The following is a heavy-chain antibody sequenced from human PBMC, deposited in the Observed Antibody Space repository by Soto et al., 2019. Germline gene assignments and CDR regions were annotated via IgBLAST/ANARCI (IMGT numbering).Heavy chain of an antibody. CDR1: GFTFSSFW. Sequence: EVQLVESGGGLVQLGGSRRLSCAASGFTFSSFWMTWVRQAPGKGLEWVANIKQDGSEKDYVDSVKGRFTISRDNARNSLFLEMKSLRSEDTAVYSCVRDRSGSYLEGFDYWGQGTLVTVSS. D-gene: IGHD1-26*01. CDR2: IKQDGSEK. CDR3: VRDRSGSYLEGFDY. V-gene: IGHV3-7*01. J-gene: IGHJ4*02.